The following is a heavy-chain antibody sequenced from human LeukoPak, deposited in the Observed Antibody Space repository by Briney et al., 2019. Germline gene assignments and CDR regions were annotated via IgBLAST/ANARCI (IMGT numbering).Heavy chain of an antibody. CDR1: GGSFSGYY. D-gene: IGHD3-22*01. Sequence: SETLSLTCAVYGGSFSGYYWSWIRQPPGKGLEWIGEINHSGSTNYNPSLKSRVTISVDTSKNQFSLKLSSVTAADTAVYYWASPSGGSSGYYDAFDIWGQGTMVTVSS. CDR2: INHSGST. V-gene: IGHV4-34*01. CDR3: ASPSGGSSGYYDAFDI. J-gene: IGHJ3*02.